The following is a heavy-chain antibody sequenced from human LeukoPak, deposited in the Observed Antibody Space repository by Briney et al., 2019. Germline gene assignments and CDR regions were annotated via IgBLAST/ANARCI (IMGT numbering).Heavy chain of an antibody. V-gene: IGHV3-21*01. CDR3: ARDCYGQADN. CDR2: ISRSSGSI. D-gene: IGHD2-2*01. CDR1: GFTFSSYT. Sequence: GGSLRLSCAASGFTFSSYTMNWVRQAPGKGLGWVSSISRSSGSIYYADSVRGRFTISRDNAKNSLFLQMNSLRTEDTAVYYCARDCYGQADNWGQGILVTVSS. J-gene: IGHJ4*02.